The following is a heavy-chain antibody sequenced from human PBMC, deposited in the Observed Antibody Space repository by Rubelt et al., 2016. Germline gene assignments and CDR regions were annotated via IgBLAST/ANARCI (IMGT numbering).Heavy chain of an antibody. Sequence: QVQLQESGPGLVKPSETLSLTCTVSGGSISSYYWSWIRQPPGKGLEWIGYFYYSGSTNYNPSLKSRVTISVDTSKNQFSLKLSSVTAADTAVYYCARETVGVWGQGTLVTVSS. CDR3: ARETVGV. CDR1: GGSISSYY. CDR2: FYYSGST. J-gene: IGHJ4*02. D-gene: IGHD2-15*01. V-gene: IGHV4-59*12.